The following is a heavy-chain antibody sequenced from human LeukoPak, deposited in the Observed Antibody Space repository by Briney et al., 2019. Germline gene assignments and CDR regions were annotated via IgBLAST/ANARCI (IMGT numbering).Heavy chain of an antibody. CDR3: AASAPYSSSWFDAFDI. Sequence: ASVKVSCKASGFTFTSSAVQWVRQARGQRLEWIGWIVVGSGNTNYAQKFQERVTITRDMSTSTAYVELSSLRSEDTAVYYCAASAPYSSSWFDAFDIWGQGTMVTVSS. V-gene: IGHV1-58*01. D-gene: IGHD6-13*01. CDR1: GFTFTSSA. J-gene: IGHJ3*02. CDR2: IVVGSGNT.